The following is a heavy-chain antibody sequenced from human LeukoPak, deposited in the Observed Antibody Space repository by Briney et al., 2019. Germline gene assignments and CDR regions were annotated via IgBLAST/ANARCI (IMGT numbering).Heavy chain of an antibody. CDR1: GGSVSSYY. D-gene: IGHD6-13*01. CDR2: IYYSGST. V-gene: IGHV4-59*02. J-gene: IGHJ4*02. Sequence: SETLSLTCTVSGGSVSSYYWSWIRQPPGKGLERIGYIYYSGSTNYNPSLKSRVTISVDTSKNQFSLKLSSVTAADTAVYYCARAGESSSWYVLGYWGQGTLVTVSS. CDR3: ARAGESSSWYVLGY.